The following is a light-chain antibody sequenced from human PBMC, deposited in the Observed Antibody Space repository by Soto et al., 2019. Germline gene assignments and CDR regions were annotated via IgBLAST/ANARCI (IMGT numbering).Light chain of an antibody. CDR2: GAS. V-gene: IGKV3-20*01. J-gene: IGKJ4*01. CDR1: QSVNSNY. CDR3: QQYGSSPPT. Sequence: DIVFTQSPGTLSLSPGERATLSCRASQSVNSNYLAWYQQKPGQAARLLIYGASSRATGIPDRFSGVGSGTDFTLTISRLEPEDFAVYYCQQYGSSPPTLGGGTKVDIK.